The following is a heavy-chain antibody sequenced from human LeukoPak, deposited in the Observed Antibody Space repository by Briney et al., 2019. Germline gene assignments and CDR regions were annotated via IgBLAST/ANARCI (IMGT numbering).Heavy chain of an antibody. J-gene: IGHJ3*02. D-gene: IGHD2-2*02. V-gene: IGHV1-69*05. Sequence: ASVKVSCKASGGTFSSYAISWVRQAPGQGLEWMGGIIPIFGTANHAQKFQGRVTITTDESTSTAYMELSSLRSEDTAVYYCASPVPAAIGGDYAFDIWGQGTMVTVSS. CDR1: GGTFSSYA. CDR2: IIPIFGTA. CDR3: ASPVPAAIGGDYAFDI.